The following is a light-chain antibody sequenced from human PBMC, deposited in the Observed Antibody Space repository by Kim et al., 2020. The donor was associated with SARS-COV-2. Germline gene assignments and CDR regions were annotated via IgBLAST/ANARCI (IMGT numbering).Light chain of an antibody. CDR1: NIENKN. Sequence: VALEQTATIPCGGNNIENKNVHWYHQRPGQAPVLVMYRDKKRPSGIPERLSGSNSGNTATLTISRVEAGDEGDYYCQVWDSRTVVFGGGTKLAVL. V-gene: IGLV3-9*01. J-gene: IGLJ2*01. CDR2: RDK. CDR3: QVWDSRTVV.